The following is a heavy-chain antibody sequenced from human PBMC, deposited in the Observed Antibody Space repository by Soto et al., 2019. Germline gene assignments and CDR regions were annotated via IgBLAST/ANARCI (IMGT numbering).Heavy chain of an antibody. V-gene: IGHV3-33*01. CDR3: ARDRGEYSSYYGMDV. CDR2: IWYDGSNK. Sequence: GVSLRLSCAASGFTFSSYGMHWVRQAPGKGLEWVAVIWYDGSNKYYADSVKGRFTISRDNSKNTLYLQMNSLRAEDTAVYYCARDRGEYSSYYGMDVWGQGTTVTVSS. J-gene: IGHJ6*02. CDR1: GFTFSSYG. D-gene: IGHD6-6*01.